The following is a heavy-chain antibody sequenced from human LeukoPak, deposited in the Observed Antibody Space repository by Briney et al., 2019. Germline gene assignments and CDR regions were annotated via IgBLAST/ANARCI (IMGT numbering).Heavy chain of an antibody. J-gene: IGHJ3*02. CDR3: ARRAAALDAFDI. CDR2: IKSDGNPP. Sequence: GGSLRLSCAASGFTFSSYWMHWVRQAPGKGLVWVSRIKSDGNPPTYADAGKGRFTNSTDSAKNPLYLQMNSLRAEDTAVSYCARRAAALDAFDIWGQGTMVTVSS. V-gene: IGHV3-74*01. D-gene: IGHD6-13*01. CDR1: GFTFSSYW.